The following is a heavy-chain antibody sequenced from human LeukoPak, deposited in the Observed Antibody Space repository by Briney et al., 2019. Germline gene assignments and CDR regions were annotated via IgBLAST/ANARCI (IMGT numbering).Heavy chain of an antibody. J-gene: IGHJ4*02. Sequence: GGSLRLSCAASGFTFSSYAMSWVRQAPGKGLAWVAAISGEGDNTYYADFVKGRFTISRDNSKNALYLQVNSLRAEDTAVYYCAKGSYSWKLDWDYWGQGALVTVSS. CDR2: ISGEGDNT. V-gene: IGHV3-23*01. D-gene: IGHD1-26*01. CDR3: AKGSYSWKLDWDY. CDR1: GFTFSSYA.